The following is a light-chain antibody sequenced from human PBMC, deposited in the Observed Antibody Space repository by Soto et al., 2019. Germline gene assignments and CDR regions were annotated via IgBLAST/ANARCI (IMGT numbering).Light chain of an antibody. CDR1: QSVSSSY. J-gene: IGKJ1*01. V-gene: IGKV3-20*01. CDR2: GAS. Sequence: EIVLTQSPGTLSLSPGEGATLSYRASQSVSSSYLAWYQQKRGQAPRLLIYGASSRATGIPDRFSGSGSGTDFTLTISRLEPEDFAVYFCQQYGSPPQTFGQGTKVDIK. CDR3: QQYGSPPQT.